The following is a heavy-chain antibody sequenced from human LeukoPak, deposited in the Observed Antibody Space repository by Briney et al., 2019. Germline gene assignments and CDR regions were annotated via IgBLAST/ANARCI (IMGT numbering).Heavy chain of an antibody. CDR1: GFTFGSHA. D-gene: IGHD3-22*01. Sequence: TGGSLRLSCEASGFTFGSHAMHWVRQAPGKGLEWVAVISYDGSNKYYADSVKGRFTISRDNSKNTLYLQMNSLRAEDTAVYYCARGFDIVVVITGYFDYWGQGTLVTVSS. V-gene: IGHV3-30*04. CDR3: ARGFDIVVVITGYFDY. J-gene: IGHJ4*02. CDR2: ISYDGSNK.